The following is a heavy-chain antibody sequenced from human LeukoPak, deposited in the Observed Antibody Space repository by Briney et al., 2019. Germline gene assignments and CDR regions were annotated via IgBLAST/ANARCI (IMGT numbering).Heavy chain of an antibody. CDR3: VKDAPPEDLDI. CDR2: KHHNEKDD. J-gene: IGHJ3*02. V-gene: IGHV3-30*02. Sequence: GGSVRLFCGASGFSFSRYAVLWVRQASGRGLEWVAFKHHNEKDDYAEDYANPVRGRFTISRDNSRNTVYLQMSGMRADDTAVYYCVKDAPPEDLDIWGQGTMVTVSS. CDR1: GFSFSRYA.